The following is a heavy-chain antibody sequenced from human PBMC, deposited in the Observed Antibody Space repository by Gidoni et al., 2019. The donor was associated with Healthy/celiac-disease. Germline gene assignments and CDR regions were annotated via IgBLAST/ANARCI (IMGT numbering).Heavy chain of an antibody. CDR3: ARDRRDTAMVRYYYYGMDV. Sequence: EVQLVESGGGLVQPGGSLRLSCAASGFTFRRYWMSWVRQAPGKGLEWVANIKQDGSEKYYVDSGKGRFTISRDNAKNSLYLQMNSLRAEDTAVYYCARDRRDTAMVRYYYYGMDVWGQGTTVTVSS. CDR1: GFTFRRYW. D-gene: IGHD5-18*01. CDR2: IKQDGSEK. J-gene: IGHJ6*02. V-gene: IGHV3-7*01.